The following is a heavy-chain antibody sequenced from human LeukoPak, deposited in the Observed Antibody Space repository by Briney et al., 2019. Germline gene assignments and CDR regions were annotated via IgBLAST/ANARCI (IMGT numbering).Heavy chain of an antibody. CDR1: GGSISSYY. CDR2: IYYSGST. Sequence: PSETLSLTCTVSGGSISSYYWSWIRRPPGKGLEWIGYIYYSGSTNYNPSLKSRVTISVDTSKNQFSLKLSSVTAADTAVYYCARDRPGGSSLDYWGQGTLVTVSS. V-gene: IGHV4-59*01. CDR3: ARDRPGGSSLDY. D-gene: IGHD6-13*01. J-gene: IGHJ4*02.